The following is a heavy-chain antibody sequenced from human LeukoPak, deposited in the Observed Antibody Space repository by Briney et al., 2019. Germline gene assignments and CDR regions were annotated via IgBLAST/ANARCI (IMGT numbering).Heavy chain of an antibody. Sequence: SGRSLRLSCAASGFTFDDYAMHWVRQAPGKGLEWVSGISWNSGSIGYADSVKGRFTISRDNAKNSLYLQMNSLRAEDMALYYCARPSIAADSAAFDLWGRGTLVTVSS. CDR1: GFTFDDYA. D-gene: IGHD6-13*01. CDR3: ARPSIAADSAAFDL. J-gene: IGHJ2*01. CDR2: ISWNSGSI. V-gene: IGHV3-9*03.